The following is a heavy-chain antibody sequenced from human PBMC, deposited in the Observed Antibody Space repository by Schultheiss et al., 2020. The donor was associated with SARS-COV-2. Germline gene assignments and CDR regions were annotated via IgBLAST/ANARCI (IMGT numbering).Heavy chain of an antibody. Sequence: SETLSLSCTVSGGSISSSSYYWGWIRQPPGKGLEWIGSIYYSGSTNYNPSLKSRVTISVDTSKNQFSLKLSSVTAADTAVYYCARGGPADCSSTSCYWDFDYWGQGTLVTVSS. V-gene: IGHV4-39*07. CDR3: ARGGPADCSSTSCYWDFDY. CDR2: IYYSGST. D-gene: IGHD2-2*01. J-gene: IGHJ4*02. CDR1: GGSISSSSYY.